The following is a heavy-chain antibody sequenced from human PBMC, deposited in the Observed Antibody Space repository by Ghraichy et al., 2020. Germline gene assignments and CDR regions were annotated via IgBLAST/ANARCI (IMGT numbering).Heavy chain of an antibody. D-gene: IGHD3-22*01. Sequence: TLSLTCTVSGDSISSGDYFWGWVRQLPGTGLEWIGYIYKSGSTYYHPSLKSRLTISIDASKNQFSLKLNSVTATHTAVYYCARARNSSGYYPVGYWGQGTLVTVSS. CDR1: GDSISSGDYF. J-gene: IGHJ4*02. CDR2: IYKSGST. V-gene: IGHV4-30-4*08. CDR3: ARARNSSGYYPVGY.